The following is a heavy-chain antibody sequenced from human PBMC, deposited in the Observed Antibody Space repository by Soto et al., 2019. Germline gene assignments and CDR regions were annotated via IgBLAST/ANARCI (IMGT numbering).Heavy chain of an antibody. V-gene: IGHV1-18*01. J-gene: IGHJ5*02. CDR3: ARDTNCTNGVCYYNWFDP. CDR2: ISAYNGNT. D-gene: IGHD2-8*01. CDR1: GYPFTSYG. Sequence: QVQLVQSGAAVKKPGASVKVSCKASGYPFTSYGISWVRQAPGQGLEWMGWISAYNGNTNYAQKLQGRVTMTTDTSTSTAYMELRSLRSDDTAVYYCARDTNCTNGVCYYNWFDPWGQGTLVTVSS.